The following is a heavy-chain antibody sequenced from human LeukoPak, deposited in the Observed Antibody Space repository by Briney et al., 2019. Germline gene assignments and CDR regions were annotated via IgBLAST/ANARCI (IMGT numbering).Heavy chain of an antibody. Sequence: GASVKVSCKASGYTFTSYGISWVRQAPGQGLEWMGWISAYNGNTNYAQKLQGRVTMTTDTSTSTAYMELRSLRSDDTAVYYCARDAPYSSGWYFPSNYYYYYGTDVWGQGTTVTVSS. CDR2: ISAYNGNT. CDR1: GYTFTSYG. CDR3: ARDAPYSSGWYFPSNYYYYYGTDV. J-gene: IGHJ6*02. V-gene: IGHV1-18*01. D-gene: IGHD6-19*01.